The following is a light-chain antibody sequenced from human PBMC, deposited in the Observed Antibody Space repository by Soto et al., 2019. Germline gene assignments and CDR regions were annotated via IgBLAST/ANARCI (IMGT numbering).Light chain of an antibody. V-gene: IGKV3-15*01. J-gene: IGKJ2*01. CDR3: QQYYNWPPYT. CDR1: QSVDTN. Sequence: EVVMTQSPATLSVSPGDRATLSCRASQSVDTNVVWYQQKPGQPPRLLVHSASIRATGVPARFTGIGSGTDCTLTISGLQSDDFAIYYCQQYYNWPPYTFGQGTRLHIK. CDR2: SAS.